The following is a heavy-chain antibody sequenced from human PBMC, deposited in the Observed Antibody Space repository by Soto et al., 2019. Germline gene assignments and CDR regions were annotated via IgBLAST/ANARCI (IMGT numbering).Heavy chain of an antibody. CDR3: ARGPNYGGNSYYFDY. V-gene: IGHV1-69*13. D-gene: IGHD4-17*01. CDR1: GGTFSSYA. CDR2: IIPIFGTA. Sequence: SVKVSCKASGGTFSSYAISWVRQAPGQGLEWMGGIIPIFGTANYAQKFQGRVTITADESTSTAYMELSSLRSEDTAVYYCARGPNYGGNSYYFDYWGQGTLVTVSS. J-gene: IGHJ4*02.